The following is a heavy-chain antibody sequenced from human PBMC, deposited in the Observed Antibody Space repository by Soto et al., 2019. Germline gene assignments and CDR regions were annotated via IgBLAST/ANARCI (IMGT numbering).Heavy chain of an antibody. CDR1: GYSFTSHV. Sequence: QVRLLQSGAVAMKTGASVELSCEASGYSFTSHVIHWLRQAPGVRLEWMGWIKPGTGATKYLETLQDRVTISRDTFLNIINFEIRSLRSQDTAVYYCARGYYYASSGYYLDPWGQGTLVTVSS. CDR2: IKPGTGAT. J-gene: IGHJ5*02. D-gene: IGHD3-22*01. CDR3: ARGYYYASSGYYLDP. V-gene: IGHV1-3*01.